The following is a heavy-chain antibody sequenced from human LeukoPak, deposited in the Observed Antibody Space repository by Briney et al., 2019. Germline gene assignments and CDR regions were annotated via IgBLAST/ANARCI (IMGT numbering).Heavy chain of an antibody. CDR2: IKSKTDGGTT. CDR3: TTPQRGIAAAAAGFLDY. V-gene: IGHV3-15*01. D-gene: IGHD6-13*01. Sequence: PGGSLRLSCAASGFTFSNAWMSWVRQAPGKGLEWVGRIKSKTDGGTTDYAAPVKGRFTISRDDSKNTLYLQMNSLKTEDTAVYYCTTPQRGIAAAAAGFLDYWGQGTLVTVSS. J-gene: IGHJ4*02. CDR1: GFTFSNAW.